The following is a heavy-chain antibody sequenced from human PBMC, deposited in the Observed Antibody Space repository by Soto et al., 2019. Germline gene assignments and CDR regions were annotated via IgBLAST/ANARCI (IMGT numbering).Heavy chain of an antibody. J-gene: IGHJ4*02. V-gene: IGHV3-21*01. CDR1: GFTFSSYS. Sequence: PGGSLRLSCAASGFTFSSYSMNWVRQAPGKGLEWVSSISSSSSYIYYADSVKGRFTISRDNAKNSLYLQMNSLRAEDTAVYYCARAFSDSSGYHDYWGQGTLVTVSS. CDR3: ARAFSDSSGYHDY. CDR2: ISSSSSYI. D-gene: IGHD3-22*01.